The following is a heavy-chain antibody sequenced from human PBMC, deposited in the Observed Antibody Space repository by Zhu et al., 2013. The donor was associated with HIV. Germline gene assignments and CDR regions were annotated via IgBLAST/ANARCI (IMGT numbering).Heavy chain of an antibody. V-gene: IGHV1-69*01. J-gene: IGHJ4*02. Sequence: QVQLVQSGAEVKKPGSSVKVSCKASGGTFSSYAISWVRQAPGQGLEWMGGIIPIFGTANYAQKFQGRVTITADESTSTAYMELSSLRSEDTAVYYCATDNYDFWSGYPHPLSIDYWGQGTLVTVSS. CDR1: GGTFSSYA. D-gene: IGHD3-3*01. CDR3: ATDNYDFWSGYPHPLSIDY. CDR2: IIPIFGTA.